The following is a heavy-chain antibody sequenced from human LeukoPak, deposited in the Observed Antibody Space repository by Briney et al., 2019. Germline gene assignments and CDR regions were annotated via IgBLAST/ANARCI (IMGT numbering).Heavy chain of an antibody. CDR3: AREGSVATIDY. D-gene: IGHD5-12*01. CDR1: GGSISSGGYY. V-gene: IGHV4-39*07. J-gene: IGHJ4*02. CDR2: IYHSGST. Sequence: PSETLSLTCTVSGGSISSGGYYWSWIRQPPGKGLEWIGSIYHSGSTYYNPSLKSRVTISVDTSKNQFSLKLSSVTAADTAVYYCAREGSVATIDYWGQGTLVTVSS.